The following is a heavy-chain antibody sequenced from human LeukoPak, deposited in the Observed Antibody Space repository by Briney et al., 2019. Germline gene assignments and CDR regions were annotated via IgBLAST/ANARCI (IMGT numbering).Heavy chain of an antibody. CDR3: ASGIILWFGTDY. J-gene: IGHJ4*02. CDR1: GGTFSSYA. CDR2: IIPIFGTA. Sequence: GASVKVSCKASGGTFSSYAISWVRQAPRQGLEWVGGIIPIFGTANYAQKFQGRVTITRDTSASTAYMELSSLRSEDTAVYYCASGIILWFGTDYWGQGTLVTVSS. D-gene: IGHD3-10*01. V-gene: IGHV1-69*05.